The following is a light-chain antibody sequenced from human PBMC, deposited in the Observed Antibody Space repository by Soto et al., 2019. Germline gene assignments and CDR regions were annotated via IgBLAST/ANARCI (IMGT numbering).Light chain of an antibody. J-gene: IGLJ2*01. CDR3: ISYTTSTSLIL. V-gene: IGLV2-14*01. Sequence: QSVLTQPASVSGSPGQSITISCTGTSSDIGNYDFVSWYQQVPGTAPKAMIYEVSSRPSGVSNRFSDSKSGNTASLTISGLQAEDEAYYYCISYTTSTSLILFGGGTKLTVL. CDR1: SSDIGNYDF. CDR2: EVS.